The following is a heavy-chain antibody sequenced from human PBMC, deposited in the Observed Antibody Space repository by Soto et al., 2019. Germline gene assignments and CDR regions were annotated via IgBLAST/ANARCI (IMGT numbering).Heavy chain of an antibody. J-gene: IGHJ4*02. CDR3: ARDAAGGNSGLVN. CDR2: INPNSGGT. CDR1: GYTFTGYY. Sequence: ASVKVSCKASGYTFTGYYMHWVRQAPGQGLEWMGWINPNSGGTNYAQRFQGWVTMTRDTSISTAYMELSRLRSDDTAVYYCARDAAGGNSGLVNWGQGTLVTVS. D-gene: IGHD2-21*02. V-gene: IGHV1-2*04.